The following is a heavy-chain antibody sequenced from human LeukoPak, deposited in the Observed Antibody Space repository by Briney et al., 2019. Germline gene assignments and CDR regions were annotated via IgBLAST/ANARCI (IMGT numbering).Heavy chain of an antibody. CDR3: AKPTGYSSSWYRSRYQVEEDY. CDR1: GFTFSAYG. V-gene: IGHV3-23*01. CDR2: ISGSGGST. Sequence: PGGSLRLSCAASGFTFSAYGMSWVRQAPGKGLEWVSAISGSGGSTYYPDSVKGRFTISRDNSKNTLYLQMNSLRAEDTAVYYCAKPTGYSSSWYRSRYQVEEDYWGQGTLVTVSS. D-gene: IGHD6-13*01. J-gene: IGHJ4*02.